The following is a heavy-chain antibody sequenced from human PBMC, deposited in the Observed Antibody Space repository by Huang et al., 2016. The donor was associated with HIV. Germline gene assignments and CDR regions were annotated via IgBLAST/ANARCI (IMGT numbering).Heavy chain of an antibody. V-gene: IGHV5-51*03. J-gene: IGHJ3*01. Sequence: EVQLVQSGAEVKKPGESLKISCTGSGYSFSIYWIAWVRQMPGKGLEWMGINYPLESKGTYGPSFEGHGSTSVDKSINTVYLHWSSLKASDTAIYYCAKGRRAFDVWGQGTWVTVSS. CDR2: NYPLESKG. CDR1: GYSFSIYW. CDR3: AKGRRAFDV.